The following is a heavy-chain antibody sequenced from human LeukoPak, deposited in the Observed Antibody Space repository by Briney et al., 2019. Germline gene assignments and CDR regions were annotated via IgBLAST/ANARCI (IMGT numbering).Heavy chain of an antibody. Sequence: PGGSLRLSCEGSGFKFSVFAMNWVRQAPGKGLEWVANIKQDGSEKYYVDSVKGRFTISRDNAKNSLYLQMNSLRAEDTAVYYCARDPYSSSWYFDYWGQGTLVTVSS. D-gene: IGHD6-13*01. J-gene: IGHJ4*02. V-gene: IGHV3-7*01. CDR2: IKQDGSEK. CDR1: GFKFSVFA. CDR3: ARDPYSSSWYFDY.